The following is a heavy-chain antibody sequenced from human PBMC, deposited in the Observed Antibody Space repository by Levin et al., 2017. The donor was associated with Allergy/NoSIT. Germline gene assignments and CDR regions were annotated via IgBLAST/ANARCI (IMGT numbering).Heavy chain of an antibody. CDR3: ARDLEWPATYSSGWYGVGY. V-gene: IGHV1-69*01. Sequence: PGESLKISCKASGGTFSSYAISWVRQAPGQGLEWMGGIIPIFGTANYAQKFQGRVTITADESTSTAYMELSSLRSEDTAVYYCARDLEWPATYSSGWYGVGYWGQGTLVTVSS. D-gene: IGHD6-19*01. CDR1: GGTFSSYA. J-gene: IGHJ4*02. CDR2: IIPIFGTA.